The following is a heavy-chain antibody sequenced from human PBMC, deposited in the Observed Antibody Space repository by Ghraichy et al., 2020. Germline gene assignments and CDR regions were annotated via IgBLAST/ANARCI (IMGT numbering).Heavy chain of an antibody. CDR1: GGSFSGYY. D-gene: IGHD3-3*01. J-gene: IGHJ4*02. Sequence: SETLSLTCAVYGGSFSGYYWSWIRQPPGKGLEWIGEINHSGSTNYNPSLKSRVTISGDTSRNQFSLKLSSVTAADTAVYYCARILVKKLEWLFRPSVGPFDYWGQGTLVTVSS. CDR2: INHSGST. V-gene: IGHV4-34*01. CDR3: ARILVKKLEWLFRPSVGPFDY.